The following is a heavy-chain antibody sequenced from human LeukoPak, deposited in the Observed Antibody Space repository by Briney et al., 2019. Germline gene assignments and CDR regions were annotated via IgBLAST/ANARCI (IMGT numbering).Heavy chain of an antibody. Sequence: GGSLRLSCAVSGFTFSTYAMSWVRQAPGKGLEWVSTITGSGATTYYADSVKGRFTISRDNDKNTLYLQMNSLRAEDTAVYYCARAPYWGQGTLVTVSS. J-gene: IGHJ4*02. CDR2: ITGSGATT. V-gene: IGHV3-23*01. CDR1: GFTFSTYA. CDR3: ARAPY.